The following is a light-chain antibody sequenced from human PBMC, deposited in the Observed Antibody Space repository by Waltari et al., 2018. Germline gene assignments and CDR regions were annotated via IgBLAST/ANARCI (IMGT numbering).Light chain of an antibody. CDR2: ETN. J-gene: IGLJ3*02. CDR3: GTWDSSLALWL. V-gene: IGLV1-51*02. CDR1: PSTVAHTG. Sequence: QSVLTQPPSVSAAPGHKVSISCSGTPSTVAHTGVFLYRQPPGSAPKPLIYETNGRPTGTPDRFSGSKSATTAILDIAGLQPGDEADYYCGTWDSSLALWLFGGGTKLTV.